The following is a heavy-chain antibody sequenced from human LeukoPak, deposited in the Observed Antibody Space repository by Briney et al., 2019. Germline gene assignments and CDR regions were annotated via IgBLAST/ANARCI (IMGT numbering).Heavy chain of an antibody. D-gene: IGHD3-22*01. CDR2: MNPNSGNT. CDR1: GYTFTSYD. Sequence: ASVKVSCKGSGYTFTSYDINWVRQATGQGREWMGWMNPNSGNTGYAQKFQGRVNMTRNTSIRTAYMELSRLRDKDKAVYYCARGRADYYDSSGYVDYYYYMDVWGKGTTVTVSS. V-gene: IGHV1-8*01. CDR3: ARGRADYYDSSGYVDYYYYMDV. J-gene: IGHJ6*03.